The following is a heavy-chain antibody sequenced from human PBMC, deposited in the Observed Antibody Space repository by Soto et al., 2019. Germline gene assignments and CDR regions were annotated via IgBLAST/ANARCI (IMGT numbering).Heavy chain of an antibody. D-gene: IGHD3-10*01. V-gene: IGHV6-1*01. CDR3: ARQRSGSQYYGLDV. CDR1: GDSVSSNSGA. CDR2: TYYRSKWYN. Sequence: QVQLQQSGARLVKPSQTLSLTCAISGDSVSSNSGAWNWIRQSPSRGLEWLGRTYYRSKWYNDYAVSVKSRISITPDTSKNEFSRQLNSVNPEDTAVYYCARQRSGSQYYGLDVWGQGTTVTVSS. J-gene: IGHJ6*02.